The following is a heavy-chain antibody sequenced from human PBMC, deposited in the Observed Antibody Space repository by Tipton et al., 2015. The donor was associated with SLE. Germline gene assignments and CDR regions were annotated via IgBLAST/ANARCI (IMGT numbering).Heavy chain of an antibody. CDR3: ARLAGGLRRSFDD. J-gene: IGHJ4*02. CDR1: GGSLSNSSFY. D-gene: IGHD5/OR15-5a*01. CDR2: MYYIGNT. Sequence: TLSLTCTVSGGSLSNSSFYWGWFRQPPGKGLEWIGSMYYIGNTYDNPSLKSRVTISLDTSKNQLSLKLSSVTAADTAIYYCARLAGGLRRSFDDWGQGTLVSVSS. V-gene: IGHV4-39*07.